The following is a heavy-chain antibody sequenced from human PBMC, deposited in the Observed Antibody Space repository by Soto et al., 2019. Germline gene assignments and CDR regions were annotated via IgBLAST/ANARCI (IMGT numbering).Heavy chain of an antibody. Sequence: QVQLVESGGGVVQPGRSLRLSCAASGFTFSSYAMHWVRQAPGKGLEWVAVISYDGSNKYYADSVKGRFTISRDNSKNALYLQMNSLRAEDTAVYYCAREAVSGMDVWGQGTTVTGSS. D-gene: IGHD1-20*01. J-gene: IGHJ6*02. CDR2: ISYDGSNK. CDR3: AREAVSGMDV. V-gene: IGHV3-30-3*01. CDR1: GFTFSSYA.